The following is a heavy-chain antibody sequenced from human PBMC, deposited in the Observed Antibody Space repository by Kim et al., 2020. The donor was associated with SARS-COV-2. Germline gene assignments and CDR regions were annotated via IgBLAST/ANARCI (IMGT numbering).Heavy chain of an antibody. Sequence: GGSLRLSCAASGFTFSSYAMHWVRQAPGKGLEWVAVISYDGSNKYYADSVKGRFTISRDNSKNTLYLQMNSLRAEDTAVYYCARDIEMVRGVTYYYYYYGMDVWGQGTTVTVSS. J-gene: IGHJ6*02. CDR2: ISYDGSNK. CDR3: ARDIEMVRGVTYYYYYYGMDV. CDR1: GFTFSSYA. V-gene: IGHV3-30*04. D-gene: IGHD3-10*01.